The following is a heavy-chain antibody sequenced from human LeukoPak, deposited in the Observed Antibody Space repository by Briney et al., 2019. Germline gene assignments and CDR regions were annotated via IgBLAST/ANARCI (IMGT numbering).Heavy chain of an antibody. CDR3: AREITIFGVVIQRYDAFDI. D-gene: IGHD3-3*01. J-gene: IGHJ3*02. Sequence: QAGGSLRLSCAASGFTFSSYAMHWVRQAPGKGLEWVAVTPYDGSIKKYADSVKGRFTISRDNSKNTLFLQMNSLRPEDTALYYCAREITIFGVVIQRYDAFDIWGQGTMVTVSS. CDR2: TPYDGSIK. V-gene: IGHV3-30-3*01. CDR1: GFTFSSYA.